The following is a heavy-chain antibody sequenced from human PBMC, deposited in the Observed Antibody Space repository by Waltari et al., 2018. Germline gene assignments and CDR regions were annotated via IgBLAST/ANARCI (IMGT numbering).Heavy chain of an antibody. Sequence: EEQLLESGGGLVQPGDSLRLSCAASGFRFSNYWMNWVHQAHGKGLVWVARISNDESSLTYADSVKGRFTISRDNAKNTLYLQMKRLRAEDTAVYYCVRLAQRTYRSPVPGRHYYYGMDVWGQGTTVTVSS. V-gene: IGHV3-74*03. CDR2: ISNDESSL. CDR3: VRLAQRTYRSPVPGRHYYYGMDV. CDR1: GFRFSNYW. D-gene: IGHD3-10*01. J-gene: IGHJ6*02.